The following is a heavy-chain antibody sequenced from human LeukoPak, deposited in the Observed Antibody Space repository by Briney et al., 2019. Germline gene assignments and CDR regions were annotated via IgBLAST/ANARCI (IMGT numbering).Heavy chain of an antibody. J-gene: IGHJ4*02. CDR1: GGSFSGYY. CDR3: ARARGIAAAGKNIDY. CDR2: INHSGST. Sequence: SETLSLTCAVYGGSFSGYYWSWIRQSPGKGLEWIGEINHSGSTNYNPSLKSRVTISVDTSKNQFSLKLSSVTATDTAVYYCARARGIAAAGKNIDYWGQGTLVTVSS. D-gene: IGHD6-13*01. V-gene: IGHV4-34*01.